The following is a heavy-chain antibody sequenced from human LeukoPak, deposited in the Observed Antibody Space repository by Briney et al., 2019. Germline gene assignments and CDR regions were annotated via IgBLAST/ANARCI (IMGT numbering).Heavy chain of an antibody. J-gene: IGHJ6*04. CDR2: ITANGRDT. V-gene: IGHV3-20*04. D-gene: IGHD3-10*02. CDR1: GFKFDDYG. CDR3: AELGITMIGGV. Sequence: GGSLRLSCTASGFKFDDYGMNWVRQAPGKGLEWVSGITANGRDTGYAASLRGRFTISRDNAKNSLYLQMNSLRAEDTAVYYCAELGITMIGGVWGKGTTVTISS.